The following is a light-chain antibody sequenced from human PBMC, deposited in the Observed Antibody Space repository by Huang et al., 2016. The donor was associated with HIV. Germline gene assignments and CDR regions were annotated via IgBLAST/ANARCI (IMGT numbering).Light chain of an antibody. CDR1: QSVSSN. CDR2: GAS. CDR3: QQYNNWPLS. V-gene: IGKV3-15*01. Sequence: EIVLTQSPATLSVSPGDRATLSCRARQSVSSNLAWHQQKPGQAPRLLIYGASTRTTAIPARFSGSGSGTEFTLTISSLQSEDIAVYYCQQYNNWPLSFGGGTKVEIK. J-gene: IGKJ4*01.